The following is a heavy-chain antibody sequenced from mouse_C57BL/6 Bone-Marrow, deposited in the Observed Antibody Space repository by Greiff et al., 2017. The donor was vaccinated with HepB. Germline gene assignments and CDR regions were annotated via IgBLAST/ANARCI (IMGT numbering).Heavy chain of an antibody. V-gene: IGHV5-16*01. J-gene: IGHJ2*01. Sequence: EVKLLESEGGLVQPGSSMKLSCTASGFTFSDYYMAWVRQVPEKGLEWVANINYDGSSTYYQDSLKSRFIISRDNAKNILYLQMSSLKSEDTATYYCARDSYGCSYIDYWGQGPTLTVSS. D-gene: IGHD1-1*01. CDR1: GFTFSDYY. CDR2: INYDGSST. CDR3: ARDSYGCSYIDY.